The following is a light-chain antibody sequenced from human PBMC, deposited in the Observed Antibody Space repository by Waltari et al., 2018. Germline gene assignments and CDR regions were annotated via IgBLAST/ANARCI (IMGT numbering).Light chain of an antibody. V-gene: IGLV1-44*01. CDR1: NSNIGRHA. J-gene: IGLJ3*02. Sequence: HSVLTQPPSASASPGQMVNISCYGGNSNIGRHAVNWCPQLPGTAPKPAIYFNDHRPSVVPDRFSASRSGTSASLAISGLQSEDEGDYYCAAWDDGFVVFGGGTKLTVL. CDR2: FND. CDR3: AAWDDGFVV.